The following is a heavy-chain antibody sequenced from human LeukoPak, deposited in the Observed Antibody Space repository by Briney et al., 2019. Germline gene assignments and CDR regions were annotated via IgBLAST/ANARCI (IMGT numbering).Heavy chain of an antibody. CDR3: AKGAHTENYDILTEGFDY. J-gene: IGHJ4*02. CDR2: IWYDGSNK. CDR1: GFTFSSYG. Sequence: GGSLRLSCAASGFTFSSYGMHWVRQAPGKGLEWVAVIWYDGSNKYYADSVKGRFTISRDNSKNTLYMQMKSLRAEDTAVYYCAKGAHTENYDILTEGFDYWGQGTLVTVSS. D-gene: IGHD3-9*01. V-gene: IGHV3-33*06.